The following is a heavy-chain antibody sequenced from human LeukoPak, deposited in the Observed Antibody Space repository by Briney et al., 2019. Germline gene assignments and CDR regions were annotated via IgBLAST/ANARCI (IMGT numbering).Heavy chain of an antibody. CDR1: GFTFDDYA. CDR3: AKGALRPWSSSRGWYFDY. Sequence: GGSLRLSCAASGFTFDDYAMHWVRQAPGKGLEWVSGISWNSGSIGYADSVKGRFTISRDNAKNSLYLQMNSLRAEDTALYYCAKGALRPWSSSRGWYFDYWGQGTLVTVSS. D-gene: IGHD6-6*01. V-gene: IGHV3-9*01. J-gene: IGHJ4*02. CDR2: ISWNSGSI.